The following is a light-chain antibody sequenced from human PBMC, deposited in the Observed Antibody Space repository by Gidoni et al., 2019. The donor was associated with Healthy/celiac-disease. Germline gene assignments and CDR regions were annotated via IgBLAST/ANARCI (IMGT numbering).Light chain of an antibody. V-gene: IGKV1-39*01. J-gene: IGKJ4*01. CDR1: QSISSY. CDR2: AAS. Sequence: DIQMTQSPSSLSASVGDRVTITCRASQSISSYLNWYQQKPGKAPKLLIYAASSLQSGVPSRFSGSGSGTDFTLTISSLQPEDFATYYCQQSYSTPPQTFGGVTKVEIK. CDR3: QQSYSTPPQT.